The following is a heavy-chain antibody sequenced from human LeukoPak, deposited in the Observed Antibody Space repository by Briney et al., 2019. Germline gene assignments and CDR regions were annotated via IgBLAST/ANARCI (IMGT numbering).Heavy chain of an antibody. CDR1: GYTFTGYY. D-gene: IGHD2-2*01. V-gene: IGHV1-2*02. CDR3: ARGYCSSTSCYRYYYYYMDV. J-gene: IGHJ6*03. CDR2: INPNSGGT. Sequence: ASVKVSCKASGYTFTGYYMHWVRQAPGQGLEWMGWINPNSGGTNYAQKFQGRVTMARDTSISTAYMELSRLRSDDTAVYYCARGYCSSTSCYRYYYYYMDVWGKGTTVTVSS.